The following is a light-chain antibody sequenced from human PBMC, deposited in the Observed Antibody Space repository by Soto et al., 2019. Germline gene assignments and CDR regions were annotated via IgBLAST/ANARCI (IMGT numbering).Light chain of an antibody. J-gene: IGLJ2*01. CDR3: NSFTTSSTLV. CDR2: DVS. CDR1: TIAVGAYNY. Sequence: QSALTQPASVSGSPGQSITTSCTGTTIAVGAYNYVSWYQHHPGKAPKLMIYDVSNRPSGVSNRFSGSKSGNTASLTISGLQAEDEADYYCNSFTTSSTLVFGGGTKLTVL. V-gene: IGLV2-14*03.